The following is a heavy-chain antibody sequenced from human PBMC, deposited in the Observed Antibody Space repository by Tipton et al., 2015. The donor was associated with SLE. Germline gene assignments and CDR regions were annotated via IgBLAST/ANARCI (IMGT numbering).Heavy chain of an antibody. V-gene: IGHV1-18*01. J-gene: IGHJ4*02. Sequence: QLVQSGAEVKKPGASVTVSCQASGYTFTDFGVTWVRQAPGQGLEWVGWISAYNGKTNYAQMVEGRVTVTTDTSTNTAYLELRSLTSDDTALYYCARDVPASGSHLLDSWGQGTLVTVSS. CDR3: ARDVPASGSHLLDS. CDR2: ISAYNGKT. D-gene: IGHD6-13*01. CDR1: GYTFTDFG.